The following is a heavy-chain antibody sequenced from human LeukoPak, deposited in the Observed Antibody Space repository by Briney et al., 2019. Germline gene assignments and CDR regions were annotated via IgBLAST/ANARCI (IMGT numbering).Heavy chain of an antibody. CDR2: IYYSGST. CDR3: ARHAAALPEYYGILTGYYKMVDGGGDY. V-gene: IGHV4-39*01. D-gene: IGHD3-9*01. J-gene: IGHJ4*02. CDR1: GGSISSSSYY. Sequence: SETLSLTCTVSGGSISSSSYYWGWIRQPPGKGLEWIGSIYYSGSTYYNPSLKSRVTISVDTSKNQFSLKLSSVTAADTAVYYCARHAAALPEYYGILTGYYKMVDGGGDYWGQGTLVTVSS.